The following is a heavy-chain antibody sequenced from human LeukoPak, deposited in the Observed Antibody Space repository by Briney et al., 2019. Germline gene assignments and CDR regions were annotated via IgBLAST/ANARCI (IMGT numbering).Heavy chain of an antibody. Sequence: GGSLRLPCAASGFTFSTYGMNWVRQAPGKGLGWVSSISSSSSYIYYADAVKGRFTISRDNAKNSLYLQMNSLRAEDTAVYYCARDRVKYSSSIDYWGQGTLVTVSS. CDR1: GFTFSTYG. J-gene: IGHJ4*02. CDR2: ISSSSSYI. D-gene: IGHD6-6*01. CDR3: ARDRVKYSSSIDY. V-gene: IGHV3-21*01.